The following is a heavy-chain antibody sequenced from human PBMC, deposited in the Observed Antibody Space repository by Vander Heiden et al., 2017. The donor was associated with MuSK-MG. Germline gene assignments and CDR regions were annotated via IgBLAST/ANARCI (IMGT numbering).Heavy chain of an antibody. J-gene: IGHJ6*02. CDR1: GFTFSSYA. Sequence: QVQLVESGGGVVQPGRSLRLSCAASGFTFSSYAMHWVRQAPGKGLEWVAVISYDGSNKYYADSVKGRFTISRDNSKNTLYLQMNSLRAEDTAVYYCARDKSSGWPYYYYYGMDVWGQGTTVTVSS. CDR2: ISYDGSNK. CDR3: ARDKSSGWPYYYYYGMDV. V-gene: IGHV3-30*04. D-gene: IGHD6-19*01.